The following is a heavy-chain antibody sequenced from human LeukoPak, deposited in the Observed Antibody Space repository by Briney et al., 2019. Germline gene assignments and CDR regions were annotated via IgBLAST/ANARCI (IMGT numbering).Heavy chain of an antibody. D-gene: IGHD4-17*01. CDR3: ARDYGHFDY. Sequence: SETLSLTCAVYGGSFSGYYWSWIRQPPGKGLEWIGEINHSGSTNYNPSLKSRVTISVDTSKNQFSLKLSSVTAADTAVYYCARDYGHFDYWGQGTLVTVPS. CDR2: INHSGST. J-gene: IGHJ4*02. CDR1: GGSFSGYY. V-gene: IGHV4-34*01.